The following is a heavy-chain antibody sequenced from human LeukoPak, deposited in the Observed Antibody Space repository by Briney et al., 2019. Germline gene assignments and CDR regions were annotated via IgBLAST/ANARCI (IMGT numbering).Heavy chain of an antibody. CDR2: ISRDGTEH. D-gene: IGHD6-13*01. Sequence: GGSLRLSCEASGFTFSNYAMHWVRQAPGEGLEWVAVISRDGTEHYYADSVKGRLTISRDNSQSTLYLHMNSLSTEDTAIYYCARAIRAPGTPENGFDIWGQGTMVTVSS. V-gene: IGHV3-30*04. J-gene: IGHJ3*02. CDR1: GFTFSNYA. CDR3: ARAIRAPGTPENGFDI.